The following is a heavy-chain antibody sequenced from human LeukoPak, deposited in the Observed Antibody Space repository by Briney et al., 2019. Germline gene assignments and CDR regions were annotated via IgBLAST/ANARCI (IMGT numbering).Heavy chain of an antibody. J-gene: IGHJ5*02. CDR1: GGSFSGYY. CDR2: INHSGST. Sequence: SESLSLTCAVSGGSFSGYYLSWIRQPPGKGLEWIGEINHSGSTNYNPSLKSRVTISVDTSKDQFSLTLSSVNAADTAVYYCARGGDIVVVPAANARFDPWGQGTLVTVSS. V-gene: IGHV4-34*01. CDR3: ARGGDIVVVPAANARFDP. D-gene: IGHD2-2*01.